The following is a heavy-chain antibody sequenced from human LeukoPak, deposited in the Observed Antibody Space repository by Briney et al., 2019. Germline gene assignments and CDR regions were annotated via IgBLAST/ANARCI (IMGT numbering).Heavy chain of an antibody. Sequence: PGGSLRLSCAASGFTFSSYWMSWVRQAPGKGLEWVANIKQDGSEKYYVDSVKGRFTISRDNAKNSLYLQMNSLRAEDTAVYYCARDLSFGELLTRFDPWGQGTLVTVSS. D-gene: IGHD3-10*01. CDR3: ARDLSFGELLTRFDP. J-gene: IGHJ5*02. CDR1: GFTFSSYW. V-gene: IGHV3-7*01. CDR2: IKQDGSEK.